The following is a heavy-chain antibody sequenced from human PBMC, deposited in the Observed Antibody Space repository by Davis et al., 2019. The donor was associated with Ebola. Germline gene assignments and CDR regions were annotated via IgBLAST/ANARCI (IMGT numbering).Heavy chain of an antibody. J-gene: IGHJ6*02. V-gene: IGHV3-30-3*01. Sequence: GKSLKISCAASGFTFSSYAMHWVRQAPGKGLEWVAVISYDGSNKYYADSVKGRFTISRDNSKNTLYLQMNSLRAEDTAVYYCARAGMGATEDYYYYYGMDVWGQGTTVTVSS. CDR1: GFTFSSYA. D-gene: IGHD1-26*01. CDR2: ISYDGSNK. CDR3: ARAGMGATEDYYYYYGMDV.